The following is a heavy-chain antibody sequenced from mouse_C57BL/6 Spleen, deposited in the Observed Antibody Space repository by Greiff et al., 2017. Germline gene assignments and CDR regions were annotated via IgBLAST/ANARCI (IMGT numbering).Heavy chain of an antibody. V-gene: IGHV1-82*01. CDR1: GYAFSSSW. D-gene: IGHD3-2*02. CDR3: ARAQATGRYFDY. Sequence: QVQLQQSGPELVKPGASVKISCKASGYAFSSSWMNWVKQRPGKGLEWIGRIYPGDGDTNYNGKFKGKATLTADKSSSTAYMQLSSLTSEDSAVYFCARAQATGRYFDYWGQGTTLTVSS. J-gene: IGHJ2*01. CDR2: IYPGDGDT.